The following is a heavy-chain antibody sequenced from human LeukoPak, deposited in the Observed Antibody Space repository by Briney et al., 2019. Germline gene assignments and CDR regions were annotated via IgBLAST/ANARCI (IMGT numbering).Heavy chain of an antibody. D-gene: IGHD6-13*01. CDR2: INPNSGGT. J-gene: IGHJ4*02. CDR1: GYTFTGYY. CDR3: ARVYNIADHFDY. V-gene: IGHV1-2*02. Sequence: ASVKVSCTASGYTFTGYYMHWVRQAPGQGLEWMGWINPNSGGTNYAQKFQGRATMTRDTSISTAYMELSRLRSDDTAVYYCARVYNIADHFDYWGQGTLVTVFS.